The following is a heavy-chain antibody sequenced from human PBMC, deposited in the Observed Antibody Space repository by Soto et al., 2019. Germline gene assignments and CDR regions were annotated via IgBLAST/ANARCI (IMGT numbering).Heavy chain of an antibody. CDR3: ARSRVASYDYVWGSYRSLPSYYYYYYGMDV. J-gene: IGHJ6*02. CDR2: INPNSGGT. Sequence: GASVKVSCKASGYTFTGYYMHWVRQAPGQGLEWMGWINPNSGGTNYAQKFQGWVTMTRDTSISTAYMELSRLRSDDTAVYYCARSRVASYDYVWGSYRSLPSYYYYYYGMDVWGQGTTVTAP. V-gene: IGHV1-2*04. D-gene: IGHD3-16*02. CDR1: GYTFTGYY.